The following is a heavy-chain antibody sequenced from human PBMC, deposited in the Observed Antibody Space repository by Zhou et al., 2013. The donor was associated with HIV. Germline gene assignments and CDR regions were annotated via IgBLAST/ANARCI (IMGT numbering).Heavy chain of an antibody. CDR1: GYTFTNYD. CDR2: MNPRSGNT. J-gene: IGHJ5*02. V-gene: IGHV1-8*03. CDR3: ARDQPKPYYYDSRGYYYSGHNWFDP. D-gene: IGHD3-22*01. Sequence: QVQLVQSGAEVKKPGASVKVSCKASGYTFTNYDINWVRQATGQGLEWMGWMNPRSGNTGYAQKFQGRVTITADESTSTAYLELSSLRSEDTAVYYCARDQPKPYYYDSRGYYYSGHNWFDPWGQGTLVTVSS.